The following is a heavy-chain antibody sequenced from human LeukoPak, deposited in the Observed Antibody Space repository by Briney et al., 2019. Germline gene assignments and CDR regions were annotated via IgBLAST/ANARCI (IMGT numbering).Heavy chain of an antibody. D-gene: IGHD4-17*01. CDR3: AKEGYGDYAPFDY. V-gene: IGHV3-30*18. Sequence: GRSLRLSCAASGFTFSSYGMHWVRQAPGKGLEWVAVISYDGSNKYYADSVKGRFTISGDNSKNTLYLQMNSLRAEDTAVYYCAKEGYGDYAPFDYWGQGTLVTVSS. CDR2: ISYDGSNK. J-gene: IGHJ4*02. CDR1: GFTFSSYG.